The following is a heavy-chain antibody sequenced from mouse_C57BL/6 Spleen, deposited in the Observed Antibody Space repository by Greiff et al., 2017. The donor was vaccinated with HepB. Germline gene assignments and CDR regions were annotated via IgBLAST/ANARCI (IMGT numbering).Heavy chain of an antibody. CDR3: ARYYGSSGYAMDY. Sequence: EVKVEESGPGLVKPSQSLSLTCSVTGYSITSGYYWNWIRQFPGNKLEWMGYISYDGSNNYNPSLKNRISITRDTSKNQFFLKLNSVTTEDTATYYCARYYGSSGYAMDYWGQGTSVTVSS. J-gene: IGHJ4*01. D-gene: IGHD1-1*01. V-gene: IGHV3-6*01. CDR1: GYSITSGYY. CDR2: ISYDGSN.